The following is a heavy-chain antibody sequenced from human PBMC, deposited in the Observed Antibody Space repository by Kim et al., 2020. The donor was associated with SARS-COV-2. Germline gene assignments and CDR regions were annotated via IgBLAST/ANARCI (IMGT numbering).Heavy chain of an antibody. J-gene: IGHJ4*01. D-gene: IGHD6-19*01. CDR1: GFSVSTDGVG. V-gene: IGHV2-5*02. CDR2: IYWDDDK. Sequence: SGPTLVKPTQTLTLTCTFFGFSVSTDGVGVGWIRQPPGEALEWLAFIYWDDDKRFRPSLKTRLAITQYTSKKQEFLTMTSMDPVDTATYYCAHVARSQQWQFDFWGGEAVVTISS. CDR3: AHVARSQQWQFDF.